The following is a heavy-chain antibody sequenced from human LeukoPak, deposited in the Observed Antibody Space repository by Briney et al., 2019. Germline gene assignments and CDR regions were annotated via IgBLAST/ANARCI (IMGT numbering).Heavy chain of an antibody. Sequence: SGGSLRLFCAASGFTFSSYWMHWVRQAPGQGLVWVSRINSDGRSTSYADSVKGRFTISRDNAKNTLYLQMNSLRAEDTAVYYCARPRNDILSGFHYYYGLDVWGQGTTVTVSS. CDR1: GFTFSSYW. J-gene: IGHJ6*02. CDR2: INSDGRST. CDR3: ARPRNDILSGFHYYYGLDV. D-gene: IGHD3-9*01. V-gene: IGHV3-74*01.